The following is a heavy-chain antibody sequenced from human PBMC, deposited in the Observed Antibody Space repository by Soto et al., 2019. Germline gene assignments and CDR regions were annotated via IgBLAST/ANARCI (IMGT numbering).Heavy chain of an antibody. J-gene: IGHJ5*02. Sequence: QVQLVESGGGVVQPGRSLRLSCAASGFTFSSYGMHWVRQAPGKGLEWVAVIWYDGSNKYYADSVKGRFTISRDNSKNTLYLQMNSLRAEDTAVYYCARAGAARGGFDPWGQGTLVTVSS. CDR2: IWYDGSNK. V-gene: IGHV3-33*01. CDR1: GFTFSSYG. CDR3: ARAGAARGGFDP. D-gene: IGHD3-10*01.